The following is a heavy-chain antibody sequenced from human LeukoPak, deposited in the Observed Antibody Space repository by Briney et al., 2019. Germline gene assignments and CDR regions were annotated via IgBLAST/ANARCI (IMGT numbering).Heavy chain of an antibody. Sequence: TGGSLRLSCAASGFTFSNAWMSWVRQAPGKGLEWVGRIKSKTDGGTTDYAAPVKGRFTISRDDSKNTLYLQMNSLKTEDTAVYYCTTEPVGDYYYGMDVWGKGTTVTVSS. CDR3: TTEPVGDYYYGMDV. CDR1: GFTFSNAW. J-gene: IGHJ6*04. V-gene: IGHV3-15*01. CDR2: IKSKTDGGTT. D-gene: IGHD2-2*01.